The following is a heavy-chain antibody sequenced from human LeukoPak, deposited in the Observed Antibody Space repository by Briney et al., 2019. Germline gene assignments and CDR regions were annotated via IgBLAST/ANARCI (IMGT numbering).Heavy chain of an antibody. Sequence: GESLKISCKASGYTFTYYWIAWVRQMPGKGPEWMGVIYPGDSDTRYNPSFQGQVTIPADKSIDTTYLQWSSLKVSDTAMYYCARQQIQQLGPHFDSWGQGTLVTVSS. CDR2: IYPGDSDT. V-gene: IGHV5-51*01. J-gene: IGHJ4*02. CDR3: ARQQIQQLGPHFDS. D-gene: IGHD1-1*01. CDR1: GYTFTYYW.